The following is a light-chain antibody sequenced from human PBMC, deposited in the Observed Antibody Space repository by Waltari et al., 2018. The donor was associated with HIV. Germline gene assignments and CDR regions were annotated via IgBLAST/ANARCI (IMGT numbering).Light chain of an antibody. CDR1: SSTIGADYD. Sequence: QSMLTQPPSVSGAPGQRVTISCTGSSSTIGADYDVHWYQQIPGTAPKLLISGNKDPPSGLPDRLSASKSGTSASLPSSGLQAEDEADYFCQSYDISLSASVVFGGGTRLTVL. CDR2: GNK. CDR3: QSYDISLSASVV. J-gene: IGLJ2*01. V-gene: IGLV1-40*01.